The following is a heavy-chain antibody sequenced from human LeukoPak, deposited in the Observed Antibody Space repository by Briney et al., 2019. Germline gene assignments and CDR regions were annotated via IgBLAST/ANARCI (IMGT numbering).Heavy chain of an antibody. CDR2: IIPIFGTA. CDR3: ARARYDYVWGSYRLNWFDP. D-gene: IGHD3-16*02. CDR1: GGTFSSYA. V-gene: IGHV1-69*13. Sequence: GASVKVSCKASGGTFSSYAISWVRQAPGQGLEWMGGIIPIFGTANYAQKFQGRVTITADESTSTAYMELSSLRSEDTAVYYCARARYDYVWGSYRLNWFDPWGQGTLVTVSS. J-gene: IGHJ5*02.